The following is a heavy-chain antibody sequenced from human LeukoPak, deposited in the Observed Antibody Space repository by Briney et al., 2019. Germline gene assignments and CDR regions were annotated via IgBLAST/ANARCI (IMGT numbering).Heavy chain of an antibody. CDR3: AKDYYYDSSGYYYGPSWSDC. D-gene: IGHD3-22*01. Sequence: GSLRLSCTASGFTFSSYAMSWVRQAPGKGLEWVSAISGSGGSTYYADSVKGRFTISRDNSKNTLYLQMNSLRAEDTAVYYCAKDYYYDSSGYYYGPSWSDCWGQGTLVTVSS. CDR2: ISGSGGST. J-gene: IGHJ4*02. V-gene: IGHV3-23*01. CDR1: GFTFSSYA.